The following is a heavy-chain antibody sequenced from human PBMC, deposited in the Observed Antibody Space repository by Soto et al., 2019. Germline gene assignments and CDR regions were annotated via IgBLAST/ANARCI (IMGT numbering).Heavy chain of an antibody. CDR3: AREFYGSGSYSTWFDT. CDR2: IDPHTGAT. D-gene: IGHD3-10*01. Sequence: ASVKVSCKASGYTFSDYFLHWVREAPGLELELMGWIDPHTGATKSSEKFLGRVTMTKDTSISTVFMELSRLRSDDTAVYFCAREFYGSGSYSTWFDTWGQGTLVTVSS. V-gene: IGHV1-2*02. J-gene: IGHJ5*02. CDR1: GYTFSDYF.